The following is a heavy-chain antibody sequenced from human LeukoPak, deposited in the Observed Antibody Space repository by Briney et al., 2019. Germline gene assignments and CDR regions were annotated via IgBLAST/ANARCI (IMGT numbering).Heavy chain of an antibody. D-gene: IGHD6-13*01. CDR2: ISYSGST. Sequence: SETLSLTCTVSGGSISSYYWSWIRQPPGKGLEWIAYISYSGSTNYNPSLKSRVTISVDTSKNQFSLKLSSVTAADTAEYYCARRPRIAEPGDWYFDLWGRGTLVTVSS. V-gene: IGHV4-59*08. CDR1: GGSISSYY. CDR3: ARRPRIAEPGDWYFDL. J-gene: IGHJ2*01.